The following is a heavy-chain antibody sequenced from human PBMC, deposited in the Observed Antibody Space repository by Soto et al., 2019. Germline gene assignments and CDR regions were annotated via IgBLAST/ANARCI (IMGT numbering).Heavy chain of an antibody. CDR3: ARTMVRGVIISEYYYYMDV. D-gene: IGHD3-10*01. CDR1: GYSFTSYW. Sequence: PGESLKISCKGSGYSFTSYWIGWVRQMPGKGLEWMGIIYPGDSDTRYSPSFQGQVTISADKSISTAYLQWSSLKASDTAMYYCARTMVRGVIISEYYYYMDVWGKGTTVTVSS. CDR2: IYPGDSDT. V-gene: IGHV5-51*01. J-gene: IGHJ6*03.